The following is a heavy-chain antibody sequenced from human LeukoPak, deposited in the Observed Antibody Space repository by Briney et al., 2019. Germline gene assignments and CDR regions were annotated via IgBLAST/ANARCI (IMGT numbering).Heavy chain of an antibody. CDR1: EFNFENFA. J-gene: IGHJ4*02. Sequence: GGSLRLSCAASEFNFENFAMNWVRQAPGKGLEWLSYISSSSTMIEYADSVKGRFTISRDNDKNSLYLQMSSLKGEDTAVYYCARGITVIRGVLIDFWGQGTQVIVSS. CDR3: ARGITVIRGVLIDF. D-gene: IGHD3-10*01. CDR2: ISSSSTMI. V-gene: IGHV3-48*01.